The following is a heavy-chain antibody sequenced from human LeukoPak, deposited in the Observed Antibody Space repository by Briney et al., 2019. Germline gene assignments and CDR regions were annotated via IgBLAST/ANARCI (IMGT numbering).Heavy chain of an antibody. CDR3: GREIQAPGKTLEY. Sequence: GGSLRLSCTVSGFTVSSNSMSWVRQAPGKGLEWVSFNSDNTHYSDSVKGRFTISRDNSKNTLYLQMNSLRGQDTAVYYCGREIQAPGKTLEYWGQGTLVTVSS. CDR2: NSDNT. CDR1: GFTVSSNS. J-gene: IGHJ4*02. V-gene: IGHV3-53*01.